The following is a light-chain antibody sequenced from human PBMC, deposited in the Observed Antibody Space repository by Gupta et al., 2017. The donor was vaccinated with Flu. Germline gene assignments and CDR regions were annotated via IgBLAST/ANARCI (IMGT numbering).Light chain of an antibody. CDR1: SDNSGNQG. CDR3: SSWDISLNTRL. J-gene: IGLJ3*02. V-gene: IGLV10-54*04. Sequence: NSDNSGNQGAVWLQQHQGHPPKLLSYRGLDRPSGISERFSASRSGNTASLTITELQPEDEADYYCSSWDISLNTRLFGGGTKLTVL. CDR2: RGL.